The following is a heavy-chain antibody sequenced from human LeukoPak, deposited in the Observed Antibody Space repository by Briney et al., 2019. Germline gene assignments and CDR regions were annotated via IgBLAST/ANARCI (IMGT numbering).Heavy chain of an antibody. V-gene: IGHV4-61*02. Sequence: PSETLSLTCTVSGASINIRYHYWSWIRQPAGKGLEWIGRIYTSGSTNYNPSLKSRVTISVDTSKNQFSLKLSSVTAADTAVYYCVRGRVRESWFDYWGQGTLVTVSS. J-gene: IGHJ4*02. D-gene: IGHD3-10*01. CDR1: GASINIRYHY. CDR3: VRGRVRESWFDY. CDR2: IYTSGST.